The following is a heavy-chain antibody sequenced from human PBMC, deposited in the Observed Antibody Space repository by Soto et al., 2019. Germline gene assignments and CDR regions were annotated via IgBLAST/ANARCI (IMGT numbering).Heavy chain of an antibody. J-gene: IGHJ6*02. CDR1: GGSISSGGYS. CDR3: ARADPNYYYGMDV. Sequence: NPSETLSLTCAVSGGSISSGGYSWSWIRQPPGKGLEWIGYIYHSGSTYYNPSLKSRVTISVDRSKNQFSLKLSSVTAADTAVYYCARADPNYYYGMDVWGQGTTVTVSS. CDR2: IYHSGST. V-gene: IGHV4-30-2*01.